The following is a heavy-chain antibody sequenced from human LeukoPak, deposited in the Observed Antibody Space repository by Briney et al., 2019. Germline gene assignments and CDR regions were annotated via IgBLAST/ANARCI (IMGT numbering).Heavy chain of an antibody. D-gene: IGHD6-19*01. V-gene: IGHV3-23*01. Sequence: PGGSLRLSCAASGFAFTSFAMGWVRHSPGKGLEWLSTINGGGNTTFYSDSVKGRLTISRDNSKNTLYLHMDSLRPDDTAIYYCTKELHVAVAVADYYYFYMDVWGRGTAVTVSS. CDR2: INGGGNTT. CDR3: TKELHVAVAVADYYYFYMDV. CDR1: GFAFTSFA. J-gene: IGHJ6*03.